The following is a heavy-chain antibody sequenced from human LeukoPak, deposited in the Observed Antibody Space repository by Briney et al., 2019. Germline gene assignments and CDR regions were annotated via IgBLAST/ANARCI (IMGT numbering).Heavy chain of an antibody. Sequence: PSETLSLTCAVYGGSFSGYYWCWIRQPPGKGLEWIGEINHSGSTNYNPSLKSRVTISVDTSKNQFSLKLSSVTAADTAVYYCARHVGGYSSYNWFDPWGQGTLVTVSS. J-gene: IGHJ5*02. CDR2: INHSGST. CDR1: GGSFSGYY. V-gene: IGHV4-34*01. CDR3: ARHVGGYSSYNWFDP. D-gene: IGHD6-13*01.